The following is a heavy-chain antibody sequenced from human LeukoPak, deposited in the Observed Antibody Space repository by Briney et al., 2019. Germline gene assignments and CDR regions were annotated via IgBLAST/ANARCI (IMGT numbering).Heavy chain of an antibody. CDR3: ARHAGYDYVWGSYPFDY. J-gene: IGHJ4*02. D-gene: IGHD3-16*02. V-gene: IGHV4-59*01. CDR2: IYYSGST. CDR1: GGSISSYY. Sequence: SETLSLTCTVSGGSISSYYWSWIRQPPGKGLEWIGNIYYSGSTNYNPSLKSRVTMSVDTSKNQFSLKLRSVTAADTAVYYCARHAGYDYVWGSYPFDYWGQGTLVTVSS.